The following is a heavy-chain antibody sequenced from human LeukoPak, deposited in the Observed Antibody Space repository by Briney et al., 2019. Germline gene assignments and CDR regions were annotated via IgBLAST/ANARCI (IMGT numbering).Heavy chain of an antibody. V-gene: IGHV3-7*03. J-gene: IGHJ1*01. CDR2: IKQDGSEK. CDR3: ARGTHYYGSGSHSPEQYFQH. CDR1: GFTFSSYW. Sequence: GGSLRLSCAASGFTFSSYWMSWVRQAPGKGLEWVANIKQDGSEKYYVDSVKGRFTISRDNAKNSLYLQMNSLRAEDTAVYYCARGTHYYGSGSHSPEQYFQHWGQGTLVTVSS. D-gene: IGHD3-10*01.